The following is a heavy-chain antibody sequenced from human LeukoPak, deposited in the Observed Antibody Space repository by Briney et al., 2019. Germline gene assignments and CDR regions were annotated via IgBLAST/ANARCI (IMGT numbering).Heavy chain of an antibody. Sequence: AGGSLRLSCGASGFTFSSYWMHWVRQAPGKGLVWVSRINSDGSSTSYADSVKGRFTISRDNAKNTLYLQMNSLRAEDTAVYYCARDRHLWFGGNYYYGMDVCGQGTTVTVSS. CDR2: INSDGSST. J-gene: IGHJ6*02. CDR3: ARDRHLWFGGNYYYGMDV. CDR1: GFTFSSYW. V-gene: IGHV3-74*01. D-gene: IGHD3-10*01.